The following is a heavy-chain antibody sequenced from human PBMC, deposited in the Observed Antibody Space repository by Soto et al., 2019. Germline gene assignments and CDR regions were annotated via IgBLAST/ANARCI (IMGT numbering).Heavy chain of an antibody. CDR3: ARDSEAGADYYYYGMDV. J-gene: IGHJ6*02. CDR2: ISSSSSTI. V-gene: IGHV3-48*02. CDR1: RFTFSSYS. Sequence: GGALRLSFSAARFTFSSYSMNWVRQAPGKGLEWVSYISSSSSTIYYADSVKGRFTISRDNAKNSLYLQMNSLRDEDTAVYYCARDSEAGADYYYYGMDVWGQGTTVTVSS. D-gene: IGHD6-13*01.